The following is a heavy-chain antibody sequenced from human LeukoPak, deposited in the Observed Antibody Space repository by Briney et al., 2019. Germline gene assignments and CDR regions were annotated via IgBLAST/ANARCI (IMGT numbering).Heavy chain of an antibody. D-gene: IGHD3-22*01. CDR1: GYTLTELS. Sequence: ASVKVSCKVSGYTLTELSMHWVRQAPGKGLEWMGGFDPEDGETIYAQKFQGRVTMTEDTSTDTAYMELSSLRSEDTAVYYCATDRGHYKYYYDSSGYDSWGQGTLVTVSS. V-gene: IGHV1-24*01. CDR2: FDPEDGET. J-gene: IGHJ5*02. CDR3: ATDRGHYKYYYDSSGYDS.